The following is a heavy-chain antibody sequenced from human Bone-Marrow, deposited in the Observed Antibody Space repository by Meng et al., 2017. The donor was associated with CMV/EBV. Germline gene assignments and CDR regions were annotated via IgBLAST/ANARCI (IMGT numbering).Heavy chain of an antibody. Sequence: GESLKISCAASGFTFSNYAMSWVRQAPGKGLEWVSIIYSGAGSTLYADSVKGRFTISRDNSKNTLYLQMNSLRAEDTAVYYWSRTGGIYEFWSGDYKNYDYYGMDVWGQGTTVTVSS. D-gene: IGHD3-3*01. CDR2: IYSGAGST. CDR3: SRTGGIYEFWSGDYKNYDYYGMDV. J-gene: IGHJ6*02. CDR1: GFTFSNYA. V-gene: IGHV3-23*03.